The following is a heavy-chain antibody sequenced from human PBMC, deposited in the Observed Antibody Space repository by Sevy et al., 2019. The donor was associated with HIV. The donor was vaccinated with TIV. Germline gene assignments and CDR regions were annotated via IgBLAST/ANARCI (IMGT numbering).Heavy chain of an antibody. D-gene: IGHD6-25*01. CDR3: AKGGSGGIDHYGMDV. V-gene: IGHV3-30*02. Sequence: GGSLRLSCPASGFRFNNFGMYWVRQAPGKGLEGVAFIRYDGINKYYVDSVKGRSTISRDNSKDTLYLEMKSLRLEDTAIYYCAKGGSGGIDHYGMDVWGQGTTVTVSS. CDR1: GFRFNNFG. J-gene: IGHJ6*02. CDR2: IRYDGINK.